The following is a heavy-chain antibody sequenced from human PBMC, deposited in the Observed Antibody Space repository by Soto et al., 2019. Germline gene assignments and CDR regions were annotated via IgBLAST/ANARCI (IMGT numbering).Heavy chain of an antibody. CDR1: GVTFSDYY. J-gene: IGHJ4*02. D-gene: IGHD1-26*01. CDR3: ARATVFRYYDY. Sequence: GGSLRLSCAASGVTFSDYYMSWIRQAPGKGLEWVSYISSSSSYTNYADSVKGRFTISRDNAKNSLYLQMNSLRAEDTAVYYCARATVFRYYDYWGQGTLVTVSS. V-gene: IGHV3-11*06. CDR2: ISSSSSYT.